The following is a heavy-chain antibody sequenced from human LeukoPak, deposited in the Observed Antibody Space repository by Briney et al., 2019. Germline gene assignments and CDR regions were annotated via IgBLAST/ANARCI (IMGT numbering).Heavy chain of an antibody. CDR3: ARGNTAMVTGFDY. J-gene: IGHJ4*02. CDR2: IYYSGST. V-gene: IGHV4-61*01. D-gene: IGHD5-18*01. Sequence: SETLSLTCTVSGGSISSSSYYWSWIRQPPGKGLEWIGYIYYSGSTNYNPSLKSRVTISVDTSKNQFSLKLSSVTAADTAVYYCARGNTAMVTGFDYWGQGTLVTVSS. CDR1: GGSISSSSYY.